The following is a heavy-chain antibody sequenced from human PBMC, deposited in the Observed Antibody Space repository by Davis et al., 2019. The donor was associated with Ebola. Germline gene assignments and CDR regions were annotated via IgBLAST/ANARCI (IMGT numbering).Heavy chain of an antibody. CDR3: ARGNYGDYIVLYYYNMDV. D-gene: IGHD4-17*01. V-gene: IGHV4-59*01. CDR2: IYYSGST. Sequence: MPSETLSLTCSVSGASISSYYWSWIRQPPGKGLEWIGYIYYSGSTDYSPSLRGRVTMSVDTSKNQFSLKLSSVTAADTAVYYCARGNYGDYIVLYYYNMDVWGQGTTVTVSS. CDR1: GASISSYY. J-gene: IGHJ6*02.